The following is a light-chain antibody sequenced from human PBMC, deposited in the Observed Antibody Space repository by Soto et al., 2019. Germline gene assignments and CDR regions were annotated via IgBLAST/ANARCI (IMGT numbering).Light chain of an antibody. J-gene: IGLJ3*02. CDR2: DTN. CDR3: LLCYSGAWV. V-gene: IGLV7-46*01. Sequence: QAVVTQEPSLTVSPGGTVTLTCGSSTGAVTSGHYPYWFQQKPGQAPTTLIYDTNNKHSWTPARFSGSLLGGKAALTLSGAQPEDEAEYYCLLCYSGAWVFGGGTKVTVL. CDR1: TGAVTSGHY.